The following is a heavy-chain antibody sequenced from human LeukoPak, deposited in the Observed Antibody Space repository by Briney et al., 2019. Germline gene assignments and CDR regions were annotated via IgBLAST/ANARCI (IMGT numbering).Heavy chain of an antibody. V-gene: IGHV4-34*01. Sequence: PGGSLRLSCAASGFTFSSYAMSWIRQPPGKGLEWIGEINHSGSANYNPSLKSRVTISVDTSKNQFSLKLSSVTAADTAVYYCARGRPGIAAAGAVGYWGQGTLVTVSS. J-gene: IGHJ4*02. D-gene: IGHD6-13*01. CDR2: INHSGSA. CDR1: GFTFSSYA. CDR3: ARGRPGIAAAGAVGY.